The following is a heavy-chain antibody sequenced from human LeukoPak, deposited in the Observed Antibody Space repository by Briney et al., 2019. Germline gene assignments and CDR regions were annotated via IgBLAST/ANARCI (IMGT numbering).Heavy chain of an antibody. D-gene: IGHD6-19*01. CDR2: ISTTGNNR. Sequence: GGSLRLSCTASGFIFSSRDMNWVRQAPGKGLEWVSSISTTGNNRHYAESVKGRFTISRDNARNSLYLYMNRLRAEDTAVYYCARMAAVARTGFSDFWGQGTLVTVSS. CDR1: GFIFSSRD. J-gene: IGHJ4*02. CDR3: ARMAAVARTGFSDF. V-gene: IGHV3-21*01.